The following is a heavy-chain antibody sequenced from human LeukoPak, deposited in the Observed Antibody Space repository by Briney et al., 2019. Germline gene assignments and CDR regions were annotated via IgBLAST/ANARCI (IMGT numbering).Heavy chain of an antibody. V-gene: IGHV4-34*01. CDR3: ARVPQWLVPFDY. CDR2: INHSGST. Sequence: PSETLSLTCTVSGGSISGYYWTWIRQPPGKGLEWIGEINHSGSTNYNPSLKSRVTISVDTSKNQFSLKLSSVTAADTAVYYCARVPQWLVPFDYWGQGTLVTVSS. D-gene: IGHD6-19*01. J-gene: IGHJ4*02. CDR1: GGSISGYY.